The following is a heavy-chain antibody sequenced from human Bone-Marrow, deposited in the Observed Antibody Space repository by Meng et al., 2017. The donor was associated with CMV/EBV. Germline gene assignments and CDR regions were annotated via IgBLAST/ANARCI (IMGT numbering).Heavy chain of an antibody. D-gene: IGHD3-22*01. CDR1: GFTFSSYG. CDR2: IRYDGSNK. Sequence: GESLKISCAASGFTFSSYGMHWVRQAPGKGLEWVAFIRYDGSNKYYADSVKGRFTISRDNAKNTLYLEMNSLGVEDTAVFYCARAGYYDSSGYHPPGHWGQGPLDPVPS. V-gene: IGHV3-30*02. J-gene: IGHJ4*02. CDR3: ARAGYYDSSGYHPPGH.